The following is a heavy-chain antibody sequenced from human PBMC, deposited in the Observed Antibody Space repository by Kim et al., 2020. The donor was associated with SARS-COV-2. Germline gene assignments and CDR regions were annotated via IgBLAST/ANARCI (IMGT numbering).Heavy chain of an antibody. D-gene: IGHD1-20*01. CDR1: GGSISSSSYY. CDR2: IYYSGST. CDR3: ASTVVYNWNDHWVNFDP. J-gene: IGHJ5*02. V-gene: IGHV4-39*01. Sequence: SETLSLTCTVSGGSISSSSYYWGWIRQPPGKGLEWIGSIYYSGSTYYNPSLKSRVTISVDTSKNQFSLKLSSVTAADTAVYYCASTVVYNWNDHWVNFDPWGQGTLVTVSS.